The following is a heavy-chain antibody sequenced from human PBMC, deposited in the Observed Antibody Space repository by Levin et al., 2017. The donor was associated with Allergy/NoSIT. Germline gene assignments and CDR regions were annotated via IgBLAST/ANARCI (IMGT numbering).Heavy chain of an antibody. V-gene: IGHV4-4*02. D-gene: IGHD2-15*01. CDR3: ARRGRGGRAHFDY. CDR1: GGSISSSNW. Sequence: SQTLSLTCAVSGGSISSSNWWSWVRQPPGKGLEWIGEIYHSGSTNYNPSLKSRVTISVDKSKNQFSLKLSSVTAADTAVYYCARRGRGGRAHFDYWGQGTLVTVSS. J-gene: IGHJ4*02. CDR2: IYHSGST.